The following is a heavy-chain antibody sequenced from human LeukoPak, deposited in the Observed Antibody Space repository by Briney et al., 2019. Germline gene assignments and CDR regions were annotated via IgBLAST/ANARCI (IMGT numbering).Heavy chain of an antibody. J-gene: IGHJ4*02. CDR1: GFTLSRHW. CDR2: IKEDGSQK. CDR3: ARLGYPWYYDY. D-gene: IGHD2-15*01. Sequence: GGSLRLSCAASGFTLSRHWMSWVRQAPGKGLEWVANIKEDGSQKYYVDAAKGRFTISRDNAKNSLYLQMNSLRVEDTAVYFCARLGYPWYYDYWGQGTLVTVSS. V-gene: IGHV3-7*01.